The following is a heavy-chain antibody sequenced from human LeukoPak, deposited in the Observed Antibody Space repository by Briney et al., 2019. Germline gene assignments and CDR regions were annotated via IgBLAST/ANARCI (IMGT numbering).Heavy chain of an antibody. J-gene: IGHJ6*03. CDR1: GYTFTSYD. CDR2: MNPHSGNT. D-gene: IGHD6-13*01. Sequence: ASVKVSCKASGYTFTSYDINWVRQATGQELEWMGWMNPHSGNTGYAQKFQGRVTITRNTSISTAYMELSSLRSEDTAVYYCARGLGSSWYSYYYMAVWGKGTTVTVSS. CDR3: ARGLGSSWYSYYYMAV. V-gene: IGHV1-8*03.